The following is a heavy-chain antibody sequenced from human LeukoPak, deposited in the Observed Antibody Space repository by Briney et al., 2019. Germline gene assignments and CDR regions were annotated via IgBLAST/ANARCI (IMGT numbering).Heavy chain of an antibody. Sequence: ASVKVSCKASGYTFTSYAMHWVRQAPGQRLEWMGWINAGNGNTKYSQKFQGRVTITRDTSASTAYMELSSLRSEDTAVYYCARDDVVVAATYAHFVYWGQGTLVTVSS. CDR1: GYTFTSYA. D-gene: IGHD2-15*01. J-gene: IGHJ4*02. V-gene: IGHV1-3*01. CDR2: INAGNGNT. CDR3: ARDDVVVAATYAHFVY.